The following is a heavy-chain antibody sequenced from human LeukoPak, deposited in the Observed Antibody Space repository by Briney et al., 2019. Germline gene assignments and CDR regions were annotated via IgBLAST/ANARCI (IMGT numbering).Heavy chain of an antibody. CDR2: ISGSGGST. V-gene: IGHV3-23*01. CDR3: AKDIYSGSYYVAFDI. D-gene: IGHD1-26*01. J-gene: IGHJ3*02. Sequence: GGSLRLSCAASGFTFSSYGMSWVRQAPGKGLEWVSGISGSGGSTYYADSVKGRFTISRDNSKNTLYLQMNSLRAEDTAVYYCAKDIYSGSYYVAFDIWGQGTMVTVSS. CDR1: GFTFSSYG.